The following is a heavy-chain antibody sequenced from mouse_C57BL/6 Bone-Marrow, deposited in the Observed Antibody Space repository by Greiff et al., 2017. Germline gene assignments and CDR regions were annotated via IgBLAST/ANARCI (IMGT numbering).Heavy chain of an antibody. V-gene: IGHV1-22*01. CDR1: GYTFTDYN. J-gene: IGHJ4*01. Sequence: VQLQQSGPELVKPGASVKMSCKASGYTFTDYNMHWVKQSHGKSLEWIGNINPNNGGTSYNQKFKGKATLTVNKSSSTAYMELRSLTSEDSAVYYCARNCFYFYYAMDYWGEGTSVTVSS. D-gene: IGHD2-3*01. CDR2: INPNNGGT. CDR3: ARNCFYFYYAMDY.